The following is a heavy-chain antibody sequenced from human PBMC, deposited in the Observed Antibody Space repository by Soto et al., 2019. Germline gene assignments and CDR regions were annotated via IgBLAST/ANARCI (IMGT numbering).Heavy chain of an antibody. J-gene: IGHJ4*02. CDR1: GFTFSSYW. CDR3: ARSHYYDSSGPDFDY. Sequence: PGGSLRLSCAASGFTFSSYWMHWVRQAPGKGLVWVSRINSDGSSTSYADSVKGRFTISRDNAKNTLYLQMNSLRAEDTAVYYCARSHYYDSSGPDFDYWGQGTLVTVSS. D-gene: IGHD3-22*01. V-gene: IGHV3-74*01. CDR2: INSDGSST.